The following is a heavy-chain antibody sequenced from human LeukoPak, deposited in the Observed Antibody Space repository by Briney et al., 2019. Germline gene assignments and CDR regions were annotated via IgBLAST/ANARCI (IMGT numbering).Heavy chain of an antibody. D-gene: IGHD2-21*01. CDR3: ARDQVLWWKPVGDFDL. CDR1: GFSLSTYW. CDR2: INSDGSIR. J-gene: IGHJ2*01. V-gene: IGHV3-74*01. Sequence: GGSLRLSCAASGFSLSTYWMHWVRQVPGKGLVCVSRINSDGSIRNYADSVKGRFTISRDNAKNTVYLQINSLRVEDTSVYYCARDQVLWWKPVGDFDLWGRGTLVTVSS.